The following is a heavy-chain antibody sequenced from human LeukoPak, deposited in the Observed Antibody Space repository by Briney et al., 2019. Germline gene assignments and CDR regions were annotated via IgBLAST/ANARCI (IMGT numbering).Heavy chain of an antibody. CDR2: IWYDGSNK. D-gene: IGHD6-19*01. V-gene: IGHV3-33*01. Sequence: PGGSLRLSCAASGFTFSSYGMHWVRQAPGKGLEWVAVIWYDGSNKYYADSVKGRFTISRDNSKNTLYLQMNSLRAEDTAVYYCAREPWEAGTSAFDIWGQGTMVTVSS. CDR1: GFTFSSYG. J-gene: IGHJ3*02. CDR3: AREPWEAGTSAFDI.